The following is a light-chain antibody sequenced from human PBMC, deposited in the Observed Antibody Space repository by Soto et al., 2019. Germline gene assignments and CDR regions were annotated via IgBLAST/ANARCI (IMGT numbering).Light chain of an antibody. CDR2: TNS. J-gene: IGLJ1*01. Sequence: QSVLTQPPAVSGTPGQRVTISCSGGNSNIGRNPVSWYQEFPGTAPKLLISTNSRRPSWVPDRFSGSKSVTSASLAISGLRSEDEAVYYCGTSDYTVYVFGSGTKVTVL. CDR3: GTSDYTVYV. CDR1: NSNIGRNP. V-gene: IGLV1-44*01.